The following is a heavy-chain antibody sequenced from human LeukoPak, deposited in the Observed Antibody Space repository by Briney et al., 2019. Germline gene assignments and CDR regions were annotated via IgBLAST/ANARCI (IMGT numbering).Heavy chain of an antibody. CDR2: ISYDGSNK. J-gene: IGHJ4*02. D-gene: IGHD5-12*01. Sequence: PGGSLRLSCAASGFTFSSYGMHWVRQAPGKGLEWVAVISYDGSNKYYADSVKGRFTISRDNSKNTLYLQMNSLRAEDTAVYYCAKDSRLYSGYGAIDYWGQGTLVTVSS. CDR3: AKDSRLYSGYGAIDY. CDR1: GFTFSSYG. V-gene: IGHV3-30*18.